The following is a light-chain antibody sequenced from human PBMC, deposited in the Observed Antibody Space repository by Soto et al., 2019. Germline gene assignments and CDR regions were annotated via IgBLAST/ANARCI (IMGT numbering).Light chain of an antibody. Sequence: QSALTQPPSASGSPGQSVTISCTGTSSDVGGFNYVSWYQQHPRKAPKLIIYEVSKRPSGVPDRFSGSKSGSTASLTVSGLQAEDEADYYCCSYAGSNNFVCGTGTKVTVL. CDR2: EVS. J-gene: IGLJ1*01. CDR1: SSDVGGFNY. V-gene: IGLV2-8*01. CDR3: CSYAGSNNFV.